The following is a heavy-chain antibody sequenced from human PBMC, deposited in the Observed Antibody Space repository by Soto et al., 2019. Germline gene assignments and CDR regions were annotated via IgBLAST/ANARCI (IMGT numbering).Heavy chain of an antibody. Sequence: EVQLLESGGGLVQPGGSLRLSCAASGFTFSSYAMTWVRQAPGKGLEWVSGTSASGDSTYYADSVKGRFTISRDNSKNTLYLQMNSLRAEDTAVYYCAKTGTPYYYYGMDVWGQGTTVTVSS. CDR2: TSASGDST. J-gene: IGHJ6*02. CDR1: GFTFSSYA. D-gene: IGHD7-27*01. CDR3: AKTGTPYYYYGMDV. V-gene: IGHV3-23*01.